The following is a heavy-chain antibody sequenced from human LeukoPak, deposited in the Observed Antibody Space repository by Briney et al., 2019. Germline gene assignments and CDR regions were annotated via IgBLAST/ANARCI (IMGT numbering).Heavy chain of an antibody. Sequence: GGALRLSCAASGFTISTYWMSWVRQAPGKGLEWVANTNQEGSEKYYVDSVKCRFTISNDNAKTPLYLQMNSLRAEDTAVYYCARDPKWLDYWGQGTLVTVSS. D-gene: IGHD5-12*01. J-gene: IGHJ4*02. CDR2: TNQEGSEK. CDR1: GFTISTYW. V-gene: IGHV3-7*01. CDR3: ARDPKWLDY.